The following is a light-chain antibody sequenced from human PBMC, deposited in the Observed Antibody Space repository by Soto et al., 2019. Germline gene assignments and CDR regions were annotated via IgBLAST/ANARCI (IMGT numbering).Light chain of an antibody. Sequence: EIVLTQSPGTLSLSPGERATPSCRASRSLSSSFLAWYQQKPGQAPSLLIYAASSRATGIPDRFSGSGSGTDFTLTISRLEPEDFAVYYCQQYGSSLYSFGQGTKLEIK. CDR3: QQYGSSLYS. J-gene: IGKJ2*03. V-gene: IGKV3-20*01. CDR2: AAS. CDR1: RSLSSSF.